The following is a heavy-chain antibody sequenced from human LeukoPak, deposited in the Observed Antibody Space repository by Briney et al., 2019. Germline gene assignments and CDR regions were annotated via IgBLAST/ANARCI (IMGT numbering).Heavy chain of an antibody. J-gene: IGHJ4*02. CDR1: GYTFTDYY. V-gene: IGHV1-2*02. CDR3: ARSPDILTGENFDY. D-gene: IGHD3-9*01. CDR2: INPNSGGT. Sequence: ASLKVSCKASGYTFTDYYMHWVRQAPGQGLEWMGWINPNSGGTNYAQKFYARVTMTRDTSISTAYMELRRLRSDDTAVFYCARSPDILTGENFDYWGQGTLVTVSS.